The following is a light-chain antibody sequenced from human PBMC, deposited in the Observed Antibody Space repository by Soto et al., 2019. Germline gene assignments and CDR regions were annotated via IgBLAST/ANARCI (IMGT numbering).Light chain of an antibody. CDR2: DAT. CDR3: HQYNNWSRS. Sequence: EVVMTQSPDNLSVSPGERVTLSCRASQTVNTNFAGYQQKPGQSPSLLIYDATSRATGIPAGFSGSSSGTKFTLTTSSLQSQDFGVYYCHQYNNWSRSFGGGTKVEIK. V-gene: IGKV3-15*01. CDR1: QTVNTN. J-gene: IGKJ4*01.